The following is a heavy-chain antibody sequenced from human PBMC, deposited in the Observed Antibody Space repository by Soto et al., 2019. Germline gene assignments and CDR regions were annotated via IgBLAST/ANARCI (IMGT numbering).Heavy chain of an antibody. V-gene: IGHV3-30*18. CDR2: ISYDGSNK. J-gene: IGHJ6*02. CDR3: AKGGGDYYYGMDV. D-gene: IGHD4-17*01. CDR1: GFTFSSYG. Sequence: QVQLVESGGGVVQPGRSLRLSCAASGFTFSSYGMHWVRQAPCKGLEWVAVISYDGSNKYYADSVKGRFTISRDNSKNTLYLQMNSLRAEDTAVYYCAKGGGDYYYGMDVWGQGTTVTVSS.